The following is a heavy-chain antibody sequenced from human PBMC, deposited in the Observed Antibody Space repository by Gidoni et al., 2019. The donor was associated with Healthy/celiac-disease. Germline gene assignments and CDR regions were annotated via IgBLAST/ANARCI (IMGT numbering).Heavy chain of an antibody. V-gene: IGHV3-9*01. CDR1: GFTFDDYA. D-gene: IGHD6-19*01. Sequence: EVQLVESGGGLVQPGRSLRLSCAASGFTFDDYAMHWVRQAPGKGLEWVAGISWNSGSIGYADSVKGRFTISRDNAKNSLYLQMNSLRAEDTALYYGAKDIATQWLVRSGAFDIWGQGTMVTVSS. J-gene: IGHJ3*02. CDR3: AKDIATQWLVRSGAFDI. CDR2: ISWNSGSI.